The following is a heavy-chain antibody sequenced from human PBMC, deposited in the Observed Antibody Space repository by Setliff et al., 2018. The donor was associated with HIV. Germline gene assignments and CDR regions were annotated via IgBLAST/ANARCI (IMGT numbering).Heavy chain of an antibody. CDR2: IWYDGSNK. Sequence: GGSLRLSCAASGFTFSSYGMHWVRQAPGKGLEWVAVIWYDGSNKYYVDSVKGRFTISRDNSKNTLSLQMNSLRAEDTAIYYCAKGGGYSSSSGGPYFDYWGQGILVTVSS. V-gene: IGHV3-33*06. CDR1: GFTFSSYG. D-gene: IGHD6-6*01. CDR3: AKGGGYSSSSGGPYFDY. J-gene: IGHJ4*02.